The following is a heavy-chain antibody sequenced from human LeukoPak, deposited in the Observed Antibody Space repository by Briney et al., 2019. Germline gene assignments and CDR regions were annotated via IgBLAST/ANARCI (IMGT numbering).Heavy chain of an antibody. CDR1: GGSISSYY. V-gene: IGHV4-59*08. D-gene: IGHD1-26*01. Sequence: SETLSLTCTVSGGSISSYYWSWIRQPPGKGLEWIGYIYYSGSTNYSPSLGSRVTLSLDTSKNQFSLKLSSVTAADTAVYYCARLSLMVGATLFDYWGQGTLVTVSS. CDR3: ARLSLMVGATLFDY. J-gene: IGHJ4*02. CDR2: IYYSGST.